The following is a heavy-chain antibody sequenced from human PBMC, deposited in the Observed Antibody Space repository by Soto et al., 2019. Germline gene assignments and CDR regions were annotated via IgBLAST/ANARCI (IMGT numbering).Heavy chain of an antibody. CDR3: ARAGRGEAARRSSGWPRIYFDD. Sequence: GPGPGVSSETLSLTCAVYGGSFSGYYWSWIRQPPGKGLEWIGEINHSGSTNYNPSLESRVTISVDTSKNQFSLKLSSVTAADTAVYYCARAGRGEAARRSSGWPRIYFDDWGQGTLVTVSS. CDR2: INHSGST. D-gene: IGHD6-19*01. J-gene: IGHJ4*02. CDR1: GGSFSGYY. V-gene: IGHV4-34*01.